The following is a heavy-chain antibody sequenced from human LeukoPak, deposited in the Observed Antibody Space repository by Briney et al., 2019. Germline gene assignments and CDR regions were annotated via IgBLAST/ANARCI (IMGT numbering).Heavy chain of an antibody. CDR3: AKGTGSSGWRYYFDY. J-gene: IGHJ4*02. CDR2: ISASGGST. D-gene: IGHD6-19*01. Sequence: GGSLRLSCATSGITFSSCAMSWVRQAPGEGLEWVTTISASGGSTYYADSVKGRFTTSRDNSKNTVYLQMSSLRAEDTAVYFCAKGTGSSGWRYYFDYWGQGTLVTVSS. V-gene: IGHV3-23*01. CDR1: GITFSSCA.